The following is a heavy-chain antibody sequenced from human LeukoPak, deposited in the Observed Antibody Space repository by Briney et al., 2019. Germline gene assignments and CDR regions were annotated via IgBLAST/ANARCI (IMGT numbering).Heavy chain of an antibody. CDR3: ARDPPAVAANTYG. Sequence: GGSLRLSCAASGVTVGNNYMNWVRQAPGKGLEWVSLIYSGGSTHYADSVKRRFTISRDNSKNTLYLQMNSLRVDDTAVYYCARDPPAVAANTYGWGQGTLVTVSS. D-gene: IGHD6-6*01. CDR2: IYSGGST. CDR1: GVTVGNNY. V-gene: IGHV3-66*01. J-gene: IGHJ4*02.